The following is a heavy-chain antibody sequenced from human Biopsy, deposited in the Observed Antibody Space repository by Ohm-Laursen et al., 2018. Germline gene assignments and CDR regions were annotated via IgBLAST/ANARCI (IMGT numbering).Heavy chain of an antibody. CDR3: ARVRGGFLEWFDY. J-gene: IGHJ5*01. V-gene: IGHV4-59*01. CDR1: GESMGTYY. Sequence: TLSLTCTVSGESMGTYYWSWIRQPPGKVMEWIASIYYSGTTHKNPSLESRVTISVDTSQGLLSLDLSSVTAADTAVYYCARVRGGFLEWFDYWGQGTLVTVSS. D-gene: IGHD3-3*01. CDR2: IYYSGTT.